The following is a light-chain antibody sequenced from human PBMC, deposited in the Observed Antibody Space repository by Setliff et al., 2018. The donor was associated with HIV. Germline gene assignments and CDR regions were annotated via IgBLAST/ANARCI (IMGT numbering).Light chain of an antibody. V-gene: IGLV2-11*01. CDR1: SGDVGSYNY. CDR3: CSYAGSYTPVI. CDR2: DVT. Sequence: QSALTQPRSVSGSPGQLVTISCTGTSGDVGSYNYVSWYQQHPGKAPKLMIYDVTKRPSGVPDRFSGSKSGNTASLTISGLQAEDEADYYCCSYAGSYTPVIFGGGTQL. J-gene: IGLJ2*01.